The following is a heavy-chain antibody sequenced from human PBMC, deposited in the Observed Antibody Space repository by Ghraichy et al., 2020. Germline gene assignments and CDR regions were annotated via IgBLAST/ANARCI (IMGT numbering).Heavy chain of an antibody. J-gene: IGHJ6*02. CDR3: ARDLEQQLVWWENYYGMDV. Sequence: GGSLRLSCAASGFTFSNYWMHWVRQAPGKGLVWVSRINSDGNTTTYADSVKGRFTISRDNAKNTLHLQMNSLRAEDTAVYYCARDLEQQLVWWENYYGMDVWGRGTTVTVSS. V-gene: IGHV3-74*01. CDR2: INSDGNTT. D-gene: IGHD6-13*01. CDR1: GFTFSNYW.